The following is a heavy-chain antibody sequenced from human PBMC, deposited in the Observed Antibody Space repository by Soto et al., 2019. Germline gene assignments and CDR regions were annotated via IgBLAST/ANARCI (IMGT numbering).Heavy chain of an antibody. CDR3: ARQSEYSGYDFDY. CDR2: IYPGDSDT. J-gene: IGHJ4*02. CDR1: GYSFTSYW. D-gene: IGHD5-12*01. V-gene: IGHV5-51*01. Sequence: GASLKIYCKGSGYSFTSYWIGWVRQLPEKNLEWMEVIYPGDSDTRYSPSFQGQVTISADKSISTAYLQWSSLKASDTSMYYCARQSEYSGYDFDYWGQGTLVTVSS.